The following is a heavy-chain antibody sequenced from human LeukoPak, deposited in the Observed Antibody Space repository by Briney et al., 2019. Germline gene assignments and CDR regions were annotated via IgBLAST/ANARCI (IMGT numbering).Heavy chain of an antibody. J-gene: IGHJ3*01. Sequence: GGSLRLSCAASGFSFSRHWMAWVRQAPGKGLEWVANIKEDGSRKYYVDSVKGRFTVSRDNAQNSPYLQMNSLRAEDTAVYYCARHVVGPQNAFDVWGQGTMVTVSS. CDR2: IKEDGSRK. CDR1: GFSFSRHW. D-gene: IGHD2-21*01. CDR3: ARHVVGPQNAFDV. V-gene: IGHV3-7*01.